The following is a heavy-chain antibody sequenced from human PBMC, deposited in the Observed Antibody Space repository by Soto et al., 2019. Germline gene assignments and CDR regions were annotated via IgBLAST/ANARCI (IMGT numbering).Heavy chain of an antibody. J-gene: IGHJ6*02. CDR1: GFTFSDYY. D-gene: IGHD3-10*01. V-gene: IGHV3-11*06. CDR3: SRVGGSGIYYTCYGMDV. CDR2: ISGSSSYT. Sequence: PGGSLTLSCAASGFTFSDYYMGWIRQAPGKGLEWVSYISGSSSYTNYADSVKGRFTISRDNAKNSLYLQMNSLRAEDTAVYYFSRVGGSGIYYTCYGMDVWAQGTTVTISS.